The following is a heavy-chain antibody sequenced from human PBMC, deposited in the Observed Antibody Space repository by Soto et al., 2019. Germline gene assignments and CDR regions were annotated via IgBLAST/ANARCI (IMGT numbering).Heavy chain of an antibody. CDR2: ISYDGSNK. Sequence: PGGSLRLSCAASGFTFSSYAMHWVRQAPGKGLEWVAVISYDGSNKYYADSVKGRFTISRDNSKNTLYLQMNSLRAEDTAVYYCARPSDYYDSSGSSGYWGQGTLVTVSS. D-gene: IGHD3-22*01. J-gene: IGHJ4*02. CDR1: GFTFSSYA. CDR3: ARPSDYYDSSGSSGY. V-gene: IGHV3-30-3*01.